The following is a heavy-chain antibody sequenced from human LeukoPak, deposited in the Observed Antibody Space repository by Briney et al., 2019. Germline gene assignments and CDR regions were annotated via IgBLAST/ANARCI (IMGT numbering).Heavy chain of an antibody. Sequence: GGSLRLSCAASGFTFSDYYMSWIRQAPGKGLEWVSYISGSDSIGYYADSVKGRFTISRDNAKNSLYLQMNSLRAEDTAVYYCARDSGDYAFDYWSQGTLVTVSS. CDR1: GFTFSDYY. CDR3: ARDSGDYAFDY. J-gene: IGHJ4*02. D-gene: IGHD4-17*01. CDR2: ISGSDSIG. V-gene: IGHV3-11*01.